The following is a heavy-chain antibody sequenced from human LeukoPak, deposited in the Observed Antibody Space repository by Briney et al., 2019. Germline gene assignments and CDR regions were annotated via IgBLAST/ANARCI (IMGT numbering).Heavy chain of an antibody. CDR1: RFTVSINY. CDR3: ARDRDDCVGSRDAFDI. Sequence: GGSLRLSCAAPRFTVSINYMSWVRQALGKGLECVSVIYSGGSTFYADSVTGRFTISSDNSKNTLYLQMNSTRAELMTLYYVARDRDDCVGSRDAFDIWGQGTMVSVFS. CDR2: IYSGGST. D-gene: IGHD2-21*02. J-gene: IGHJ3*02. V-gene: IGHV3-53*01.